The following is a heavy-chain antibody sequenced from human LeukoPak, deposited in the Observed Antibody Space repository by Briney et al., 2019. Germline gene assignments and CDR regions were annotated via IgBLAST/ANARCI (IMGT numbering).Heavy chain of an antibody. Sequence: SVKVSCKASGGTFSSYAISWVRQAPGQGLEWMGRIIPIFGIANYAQKFQGRVTITADKSTSTAYMELSSLRSEDTAVYYCARVSGQLGQLNYWGQGTLVTVSS. CDR1: GGTFSSYA. CDR2: IIPIFGIA. V-gene: IGHV1-69*04. D-gene: IGHD2-2*01. CDR3: ARVSGQLGQLNY. J-gene: IGHJ4*02.